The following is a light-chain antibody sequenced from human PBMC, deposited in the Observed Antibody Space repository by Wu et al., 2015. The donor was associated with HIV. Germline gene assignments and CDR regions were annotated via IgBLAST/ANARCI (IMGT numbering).Light chain of an antibody. CDR3: QQYDSSIT. CDR2: GAS. J-gene: IGKJ5*01. CDR1: QSVRNNY. V-gene: IGKV3-20*01. Sequence: ENVLTQSPDTLSLSPGERATLSCKASQSVRNNYFAWFQQRPGQAPRLLIYGASNRATGTPDRFSGSGSGTDLTLTITRLEPQDFAVYYCQQYDSSITFGQGTRLDIK.